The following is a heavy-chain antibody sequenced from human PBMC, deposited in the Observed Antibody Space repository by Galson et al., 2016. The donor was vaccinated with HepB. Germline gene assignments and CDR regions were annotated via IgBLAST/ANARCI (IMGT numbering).Heavy chain of an antibody. Sequence: SLRLSCAASGFTFNNYGIHWVRQAPGKGLEWVAVVWYDGSNKNYAESVKGRITISRDNSKNMVILQMNSLRAEDTGVYYCAREMKQTYYYYGMDVWGQGTTVTVSS. J-gene: IGHJ6*02. CDR2: VWYDGSNK. CDR1: GFTFNNYG. V-gene: IGHV3-33*01. CDR3: AREMKQTYYYYGMDV.